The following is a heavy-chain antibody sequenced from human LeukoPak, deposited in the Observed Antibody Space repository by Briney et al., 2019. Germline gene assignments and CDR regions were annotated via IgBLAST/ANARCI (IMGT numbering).Heavy chain of an antibody. CDR2: IRSSGGST. CDR3: AKTGYSYGSTHYYFDY. Sequence: GGSLRLSCAASGFTFSSYAMSWVRQAPGKGLEWVSAIRSSGGSTYYADSVKGRFTISRDNSKNTLYLQMNSLRAEDTAVYYCAKTGYSYGSTHYYFDYWGQGTLVTVSS. D-gene: IGHD5-18*01. V-gene: IGHV3-23*01. CDR1: GFTFSSYA. J-gene: IGHJ4*02.